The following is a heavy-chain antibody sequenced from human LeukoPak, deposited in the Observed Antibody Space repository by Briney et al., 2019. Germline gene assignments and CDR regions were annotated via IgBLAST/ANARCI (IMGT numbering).Heavy chain of an antibody. V-gene: IGHV1-46*01. CDR1: GYTFTSYY. Sequence: GASVKVSCKASGYTFTSYYMHWVRQAPGQGLEWMGIINPSGGSTSYAQKFQGRVTMTRDTSTSTVYMELSSLRSEDTAVYYCARGNVRFLEWSYLDYWSQGTLVTVSS. CDR2: INPSGGST. CDR3: ARGNVRFLEWSYLDY. D-gene: IGHD3-3*01. J-gene: IGHJ4*02.